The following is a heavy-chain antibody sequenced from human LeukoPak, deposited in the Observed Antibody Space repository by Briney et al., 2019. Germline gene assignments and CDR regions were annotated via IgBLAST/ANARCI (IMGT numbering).Heavy chain of an antibody. J-gene: IGHJ4*02. CDR3: AKRYSGSYNYFDY. V-gene: IGHV3-23*01. Sequence: PGGSLRLSCAASGFTFSSYWMSWVRQAPGKGLEWVSAISGSGGSTYYADSVKGRFTISRDNSKNTLYLQMNSLRAEDTAVYYCAKRYSGSYNYFDYWGQGTLVTASS. D-gene: IGHD1-26*01. CDR2: ISGSGGST. CDR1: GFTFSSYW.